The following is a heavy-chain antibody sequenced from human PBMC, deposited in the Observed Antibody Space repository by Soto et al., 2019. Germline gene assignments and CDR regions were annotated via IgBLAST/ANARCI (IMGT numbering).Heavy chain of an antibody. J-gene: IGHJ6*02. CDR2: IIPRSAKS. D-gene: IGHD2-2*01. CDR3: AREGLVLVPTTVNSDYYYYAMDV. CDR1: GDTFSTYS. V-gene: IGHV1-69*12. Sequence: QVQLVQSGAEVKKPGSSVKVSCKASGDTFSTYSITWMRQAPGRGLEWVGGIIPRSAKSNYAQKFEGRVTMTADESTSTAYMELSRLRSEETAVYYCAREGLVLVPTTVNSDYYYYAMDVWGQGTTVTVSS.